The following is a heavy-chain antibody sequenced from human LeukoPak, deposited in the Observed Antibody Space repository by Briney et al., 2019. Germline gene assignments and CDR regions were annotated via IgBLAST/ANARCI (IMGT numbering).Heavy chain of an antibody. D-gene: IGHD3-10*01. CDR3: ARGQWFRAF. CDR1: GGSISRSGYY. J-gene: IGHJ4*02. V-gene: IGHV4-39*07. Sequence: SETLSLTCTVSGGSISRSGYYWTWIRQPPGKGLEWIGEIHYSGSATYNPSLKSRVTISVDTSKNQFSLKMNSVTAADTAVYYCARGQWFRAFWSRGTPVTVSS. CDR2: IHYSGSA.